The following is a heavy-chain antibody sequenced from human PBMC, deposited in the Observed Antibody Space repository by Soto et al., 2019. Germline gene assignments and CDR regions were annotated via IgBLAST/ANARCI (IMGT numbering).Heavy chain of an antibody. D-gene: IGHD3-10*01. Sequence: PGGSLRLSCAASGFTFSSYGMHWVRQSPGKGLEWVAVISYDGSNKYYADSVKGRFTISRDNSKNTLYLQMNSLRAEDTAVYYCAKDRVGGSGTHPIFYYYYYGMDVWGQGTTVTVSS. CDR3: AKDRVGGSGTHPIFYYYYYGMDV. V-gene: IGHV3-30*18. CDR2: ISYDGSNK. J-gene: IGHJ6*02. CDR1: GFTFSSYG.